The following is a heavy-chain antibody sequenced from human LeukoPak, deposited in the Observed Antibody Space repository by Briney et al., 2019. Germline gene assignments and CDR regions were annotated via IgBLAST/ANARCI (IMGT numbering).Heavy chain of an antibody. D-gene: IGHD3-22*01. Sequence: GGSLRLSCAASGFTFADYAMHWVRQAPGKGLEWVSLISWDGGSTYYADSVKGRFTISRDNSKNSLYLQMNSLRAEDTALYYCAKDGANYYDSSGYYGPFDYWGQGTLVTVSS. V-gene: IGHV3-43D*04. CDR1: GFTFADYA. CDR3: AKDGANYYDSSGYYGPFDY. J-gene: IGHJ4*02. CDR2: ISWDGGST.